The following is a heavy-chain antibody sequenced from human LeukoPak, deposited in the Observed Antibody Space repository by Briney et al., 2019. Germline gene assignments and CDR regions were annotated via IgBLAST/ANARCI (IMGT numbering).Heavy chain of an antibody. CDR3: ARAYGEGIVVAPAAIDVRGFYY. V-gene: IGHV3-7*01. D-gene: IGHD2-2*01. CDR1: GFTFSSYW. Sequence: AESLTLSWAASGFTFSSYWMSWVRQAPGKGLEWVAYIKKDGSEKYYVDSVKGRSTISTDNAKNSLYLQMNSLRAEDTAVYYCARAYGEGIVVAPAAIDVRGFYYWGQGTMVTVSS. J-gene: IGHJ4*02. CDR2: IKKDGSEK.